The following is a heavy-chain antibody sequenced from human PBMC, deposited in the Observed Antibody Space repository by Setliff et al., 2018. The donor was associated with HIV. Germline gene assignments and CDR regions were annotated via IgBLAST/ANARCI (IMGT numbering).Heavy chain of an antibody. Sequence: GESLTISCAASEFTFSTYCMTWVRQAPGKGLEWVANINQDGSEKYYVDSVKGRFTISRDNAKDSLHLQMNSLRAEDTAVYYCARDYWNDRSSHADYWGQGTLVTVSS. CDR3: ARDYWNDRSSHADY. V-gene: IGHV3-7*01. D-gene: IGHD1-1*01. CDR1: EFTFSTYC. CDR2: INQDGSEK. J-gene: IGHJ4*02.